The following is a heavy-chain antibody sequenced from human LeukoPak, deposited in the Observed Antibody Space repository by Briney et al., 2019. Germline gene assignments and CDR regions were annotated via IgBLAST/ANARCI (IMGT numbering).Heavy chain of an antibody. CDR3: ANDRKSSPRGFDY. V-gene: IGHV3-23*01. Sequence: PGGSLRLSCAASGFTFSSYAMSWVRQAPGKGLEWVSAISAGGGSTYYADSVKGRFTISRDNSKNTLYVQMNSLRDEDTAVYYCANDRKSSPRGFDYWGQGTLVTVSS. CDR2: ISAGGGST. CDR1: GFTFSSYA. D-gene: IGHD6-13*01. J-gene: IGHJ4*02.